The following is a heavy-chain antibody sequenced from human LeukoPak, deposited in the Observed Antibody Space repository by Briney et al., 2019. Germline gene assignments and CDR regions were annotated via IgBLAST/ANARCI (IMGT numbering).Heavy chain of an antibody. D-gene: IGHD3-16*01. CDR1: GYSISSGYY. Sequence: PSETLSLTCAVSGYSISSGYYWGWIRQPPGKGLEWIGSIYHSGSTYYNPSLKSRATISVDTSKNQFSLKLSSVTAADTAVYYCAGGELDYWGQGTLVTVSS. V-gene: IGHV4-38-2*01. CDR3: AGGELDY. J-gene: IGHJ4*02. CDR2: IYHSGST.